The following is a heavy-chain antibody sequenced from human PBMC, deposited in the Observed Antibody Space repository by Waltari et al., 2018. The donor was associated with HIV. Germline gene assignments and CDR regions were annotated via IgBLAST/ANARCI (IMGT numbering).Heavy chain of an antibody. J-gene: IGHJ6*02. V-gene: IGHV3-48*02. D-gene: IGHD2-15*01. CDR1: GFTFSRYA. CDR2: ISSESTNI. Sequence: EEQLVESGGGLVQPGGSLRLSCAASGFTFSRYAVTWVRQAPGKGLEWIAYISSESTNIQYADSVKRRFTVSRDNAEESLYLEMNSLRDEDTAVYYCARDTLNFYFGLDVWGQGTTVTVSS. CDR3: ARDTLNFYFGLDV.